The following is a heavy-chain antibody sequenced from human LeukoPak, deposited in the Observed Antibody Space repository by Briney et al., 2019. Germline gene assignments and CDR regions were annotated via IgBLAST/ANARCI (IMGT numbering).Heavy chain of an antibody. CDR2: INHSGIT. Sequence: PSDTLSLTCTVSGDSISTSNYYWSWIRQPPGEGLEWIGEINHSGITNYNPSLKSRVTISLDTSKNQFSLKLSSVTAADTAVYYCARKGGGQLVNTRRWFDPWGQETLVTVSS. J-gene: IGHJ5*02. CDR3: ARKGGGQLVNTRRWFDP. CDR1: GDSISTSNYY. V-gene: IGHV4-39*07. D-gene: IGHD6-6*01.